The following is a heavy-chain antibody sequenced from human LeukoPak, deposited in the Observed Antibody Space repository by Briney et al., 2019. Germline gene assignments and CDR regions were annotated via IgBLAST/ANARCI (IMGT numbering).Heavy chain of an antibody. CDR3: ASSYSGSYYDY. J-gene: IGHJ4*02. Sequence: SETLSLTCTVSGGSISSYYWSWIRQPAGKELEWIGRIYTSGSTNYNPSLRSRVTMSVDTSKNQFSLKLSSVTAADTAVSYCASSYSGSYYDYWGQGTLVTVSS. V-gene: IGHV4-4*07. D-gene: IGHD1-26*01. CDR1: GGSISSYY. CDR2: IYTSGST.